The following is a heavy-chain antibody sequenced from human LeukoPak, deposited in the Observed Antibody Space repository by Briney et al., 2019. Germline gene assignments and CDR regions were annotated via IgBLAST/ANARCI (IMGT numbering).Heavy chain of an antibody. D-gene: IGHD6-13*01. V-gene: IGHV3-7*03. J-gene: IGHJ5*02. Sequence: GGSLRLSCAASGFTFSSYWMSWVRQAPGKGLEWVANIKQDGSEKYYVDSVKGRFTISRDNAKNSLYLQMNSLRAEDTAVYYCAKVSWQQLVPSWFDPWGQGTLVTVSS. CDR2: IKQDGSEK. CDR1: GFTFSSYW. CDR3: AKVSWQQLVPSWFDP.